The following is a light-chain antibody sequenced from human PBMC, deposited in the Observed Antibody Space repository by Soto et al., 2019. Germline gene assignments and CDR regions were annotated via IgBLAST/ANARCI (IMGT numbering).Light chain of an antibody. J-gene: IGKJ1*01. CDR1: QSVSSN. V-gene: IGKV3-15*01. Sequence: EIVMTQSPATLSVSPGERATLSCRASQSVSSNLAWYQQKPGQAPRLLIYGASTRATGIPARFSGSGSGTEYTLTISSLQSEDFAVYYCLQYNNWPWTFGQGTKVDIK. CDR3: LQYNNWPWT. CDR2: GAS.